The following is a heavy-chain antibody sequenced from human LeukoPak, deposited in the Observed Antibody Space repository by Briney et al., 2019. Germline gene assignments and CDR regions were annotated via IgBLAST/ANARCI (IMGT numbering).Heavy chain of an antibody. D-gene: IGHD7-27*01. CDR1: GSTFTTHD. CDR2: MSPNSGDT. V-gene: IGHV1-8*01. Sequence: ASVKVSCKASGSTFTTHDISWVRRATGQGLEWLGWMSPNSGDTGYAQKFQGRVTMTSDSSISTAYMELSSLRSEDTAIYYCVRTPPNWGFDYWGQGTLVTVSS. J-gene: IGHJ4*02. CDR3: VRTPPNWGFDY.